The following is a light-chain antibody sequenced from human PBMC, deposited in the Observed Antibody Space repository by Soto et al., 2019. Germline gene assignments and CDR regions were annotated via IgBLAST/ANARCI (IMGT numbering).Light chain of an antibody. Sequence: QSALTQPASVSGSPGQSITISCTGSSSDIGGYNCVSWYQQHPGKAPKLLIYDVTYRPSGISDRFSGSKSGNTASLTISGLQPDDEADYYCSSYGASSTLFGGGTKLTVL. V-gene: IGLV2-14*03. J-gene: IGLJ2*01. CDR2: DVT. CDR3: SSYGASSTL. CDR1: SSDIGGYNC.